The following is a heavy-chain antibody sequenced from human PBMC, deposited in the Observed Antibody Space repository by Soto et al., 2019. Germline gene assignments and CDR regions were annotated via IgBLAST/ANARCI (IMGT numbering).Heavy chain of an antibody. V-gene: IGHV4-59*01. D-gene: IGHD3-16*01. Sequence: TSETLSLTCTVSGGSISSYYWSWIRQPPGKGLEWIGYIYYSGSTNYNPSLKSRVTISVDTSKNQFSLKLSSVTAADTAVYYCASRSGAYYDYIWGSSFNYYYYMDVWGKGTTVTVSS. CDR2: IYYSGST. CDR3: ASRSGAYYDYIWGSSFNYYYYMDV. CDR1: GGSISSYY. J-gene: IGHJ6*03.